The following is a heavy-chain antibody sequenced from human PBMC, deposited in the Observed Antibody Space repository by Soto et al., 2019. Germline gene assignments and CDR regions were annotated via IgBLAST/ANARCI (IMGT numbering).Heavy chain of an antibody. CDR1: GYTFTSYY. CDR2: INPSGGST. D-gene: IGHD1-7*01. CDR3: ARDLQLRVCDY. J-gene: IGHJ4*02. Sequence: ASVKVSCKASGYTFTSYYMHWVRQAPGQGLEWMGIINPSGGSTSYAQKFQGRVTMTRDTSTSTVYMELSRLRSDDTAVYYCARDLQLRVCDYWGQGTLVTVPS. V-gene: IGHV1-46*01.